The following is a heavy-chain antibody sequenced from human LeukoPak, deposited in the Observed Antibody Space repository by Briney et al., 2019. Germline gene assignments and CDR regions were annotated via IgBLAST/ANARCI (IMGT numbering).Heavy chain of an antibody. CDR2: IKQDGGEE. CDR3: AGRGDGNLYYFDH. J-gene: IGHJ4*02. V-gene: IGHV3-7*04. Sequence: GGSLRLSCAASGFTFSSYWMSWGRQAPGKGLEWVANIKQDGGEEYYVDSVKGRFTISRDNAKNSLYLQMNSLRPEDTAVYYCAGRGDGNLYYFDHWGQGTLVTASS. CDR1: GFTFSSYW. D-gene: IGHD5-24*01.